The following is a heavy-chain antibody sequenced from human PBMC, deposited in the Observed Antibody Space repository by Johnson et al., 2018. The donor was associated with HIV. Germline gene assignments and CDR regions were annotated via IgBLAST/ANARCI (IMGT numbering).Heavy chain of an antibody. V-gene: IGHV3-9*01. CDR3: ASWNYFDAFDI. D-gene: IGHD1-7*01. CDR2: ISWNSGSI. CDR1: GFTFDDYA. Sequence: VESGGGLVQPGRSLRLSCAASGFTFDDYAMHWVRQAPGKGLEWVSGISWNSGSIGYADSVKGRFTISRDNAKNSLYLQMNSLRAEDTAVYYCASWNYFDAFDIWGQGTMVTVSS. J-gene: IGHJ3*02.